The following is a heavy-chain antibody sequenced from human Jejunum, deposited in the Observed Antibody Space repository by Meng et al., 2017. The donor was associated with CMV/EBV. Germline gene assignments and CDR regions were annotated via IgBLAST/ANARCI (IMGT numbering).Heavy chain of an antibody. CDR1: GYTFSDYY. Sequence: SGYTFSDYYIHWVRQAPGQGLEWMGWIDSRTGGTNSAPKFHGRVTMTRDTSITTAYMELSRLTSDDTAVYYCAREQPVSGSRGLDYWGQGTLVTVSS. J-gene: IGHJ4*02. V-gene: IGHV1-2*02. D-gene: IGHD3-10*01. CDR3: AREQPVSGSRGLDY. CDR2: IDSRTGGT.